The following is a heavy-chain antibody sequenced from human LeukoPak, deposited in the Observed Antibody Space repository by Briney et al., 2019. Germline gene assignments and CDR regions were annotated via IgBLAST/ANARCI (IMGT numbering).Heavy chain of an antibody. CDR3: ASLMGRLNDLGY. CDR2: ISGSGGGT. CDR1: GFNFSGHA. V-gene: IGHV3-23*01. D-gene: IGHD1-1*01. J-gene: IGHJ4*02. Sequence: TGGSLRLSCAASGFNFSGHAMTWVGQAPGKGLEWVSAISGSGGGTYYAESGEGRFTRSRDNSKTTLYLQMNSLGAEDTAVYFCASLMGRLNDLGYWGQGTLVTVSS.